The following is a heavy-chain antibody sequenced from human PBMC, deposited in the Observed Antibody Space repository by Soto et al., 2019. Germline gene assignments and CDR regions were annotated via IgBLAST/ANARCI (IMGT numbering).Heavy chain of an antibody. Sequence: QVQLVQSGAEVKKPGASVKVSCKASGYTFTSYGISWVRQAPRQGLEWMGWISAYNGNTNYAQKLQGRVTMTTDTSSTTATMELRSPRSDDTAVDYCARDSPPPREWGQGTLVTVSS. CDR1: GYTFTSYG. CDR2: ISAYNGNT. V-gene: IGHV1-18*01. CDR3: ARDSPPPRE. J-gene: IGHJ4*02.